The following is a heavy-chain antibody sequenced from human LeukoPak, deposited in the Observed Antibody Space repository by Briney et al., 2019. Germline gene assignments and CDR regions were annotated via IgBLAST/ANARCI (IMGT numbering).Heavy chain of an antibody. J-gene: IGHJ4*02. Sequence: GGSLRLSCAASGFTFSSYAMSWVRQAPGKGLEWVSAISGSGGSTYYADSVKGRFTISRDNSKNTLYLQMNSLRAEDTAVYYCAKDQRYYDSSGYWDYWGQGTLVTVSS. CDR2: ISGSGGST. D-gene: IGHD3-22*01. CDR1: GFTFSSYA. V-gene: IGHV3-23*01. CDR3: AKDQRYYDSSGYWDY.